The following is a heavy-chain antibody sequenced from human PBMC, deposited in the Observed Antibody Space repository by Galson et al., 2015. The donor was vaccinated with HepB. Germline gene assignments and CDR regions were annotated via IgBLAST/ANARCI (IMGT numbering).Heavy chain of an antibody. V-gene: IGHV3-23*01. CDR3: VKEGSWFGGDWFDP. CDR2: ITCRGSTT. Sequence: SLRLSCAGSGFIFRHHAMDWIRQAPGKGLEWVSGITCRGSTTSYSDAVKGRFSISRDNSKDTVFLQMDNLRAEDTAVYYCVKEGSWFGGDWFDPWGRGALVTVS. D-gene: IGHD3-16*01. J-gene: IGHJ5*02. CDR1: GFIFRHHA.